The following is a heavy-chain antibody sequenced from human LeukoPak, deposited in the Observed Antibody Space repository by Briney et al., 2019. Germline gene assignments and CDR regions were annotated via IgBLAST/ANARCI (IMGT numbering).Heavy chain of an antibody. Sequence: GASLKVSCKASGYTFTGYSMDWVRQAPGQGLDWMGWINPNSGGTNYAQKFQGRLTMTRDESISTAYMQMSRLRSDATAVYYCARGLTIFGVAQYYFDYWGQGTLVTVSS. CDR3: ARGLTIFGVAQYYFDY. V-gene: IGHV1-2*02. D-gene: IGHD3-3*01. CDR1: GYTFTGYS. J-gene: IGHJ4*02. CDR2: INPNSGGT.